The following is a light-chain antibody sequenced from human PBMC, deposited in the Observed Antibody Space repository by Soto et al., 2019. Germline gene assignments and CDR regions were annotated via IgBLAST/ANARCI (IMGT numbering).Light chain of an antibody. CDR3: AAWDDSLSGLV. CDR2: IND. J-gene: IGLJ2*01. CDR1: SSNVGINS. Sequence: QSALTQPPSTSGTPGQRVTISCSGSSSNVGINSVNWYQQFPGTAPRLLIYINDQRPSGVPGRFSGSKSGTSASLAISGLQSEDEADYYCAAWDDSLSGLVFGGGTKVTVL. V-gene: IGLV1-44*01.